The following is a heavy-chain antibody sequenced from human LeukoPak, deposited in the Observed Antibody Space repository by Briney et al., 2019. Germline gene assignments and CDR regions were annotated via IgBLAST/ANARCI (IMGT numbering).Heavy chain of an antibody. J-gene: IGHJ4*02. V-gene: IGHV4-39*02. Sequence: PSETLSLTCTVSGGSISRRTYYWGWIRQPPGKGLEWIGSIYYSGSTYYNPSLKSRVTISVDTSKNQFSLKLSSVTAADTAVYYCARERITMGRGVIIRDTLGYWGQGTLVTVSS. D-gene: IGHD3-10*01. CDR1: GGSISRRTYY. CDR3: ARERITMGRGVIIRDTLGY. CDR2: IYYSGST.